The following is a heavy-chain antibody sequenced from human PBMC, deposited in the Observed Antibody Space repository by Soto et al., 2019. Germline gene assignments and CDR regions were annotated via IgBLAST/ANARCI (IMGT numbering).Heavy chain of an antibody. CDR2: ISPGNDNT. J-gene: IGHJ3*02. CDR1: GYSFTNYA. CDR3: ARASGAFEI. D-gene: IGHD3-3*01. Sequence: QVQLVQSGAEVKKPGASVKVSCKASGYSFTNYAMHWVRQAPGQSLEWMGWISPGNDNTKYSQKFQGRVTITIDTSASTAYVELSSLRSEDTAVYYCARASGAFEIWGQGTMLTVSS. V-gene: IGHV1-3*01.